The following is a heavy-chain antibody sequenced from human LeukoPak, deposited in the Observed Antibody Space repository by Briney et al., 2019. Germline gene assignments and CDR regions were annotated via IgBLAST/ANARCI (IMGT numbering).Heavy chain of an antibody. CDR3: ASPLRLGSGSYYNY. CDR1: GFTFSSYS. Sequence: GGSLRLSCAASGFTFSSYSMNWVRQAPGKGLEWVSSISSSSSYIYYADSVKGRFTISRHNAKNSLYLQMNSLRAEDTAVYYCASPLRLGSGSYYNYWGQGTLVTVSS. CDR2: ISSSSSYI. V-gene: IGHV3-21*01. D-gene: IGHD3-10*01. J-gene: IGHJ4*02.